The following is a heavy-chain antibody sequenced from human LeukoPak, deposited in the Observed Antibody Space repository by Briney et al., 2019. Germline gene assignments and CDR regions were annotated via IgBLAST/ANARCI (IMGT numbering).Heavy chain of an antibody. CDR1: GGSFSGYY. V-gene: IGHV4-34*01. CDR3: ARGPWLLAVN. J-gene: IGHJ4*02. CDR2: INHSGST. D-gene: IGHD3-10*01. Sequence: SETLSLTCAVYGGSFSGYYWSWIRQPPGKGLEWIGEINHSGSTNYNPSLKSRVTISVDTSKNQFSLKLSSVTAADPAVYYCARGPWLLAVNWGQGTLVTVSS.